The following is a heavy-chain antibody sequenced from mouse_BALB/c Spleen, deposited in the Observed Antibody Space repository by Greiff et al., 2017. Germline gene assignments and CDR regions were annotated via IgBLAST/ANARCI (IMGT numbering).Heavy chain of an antibody. CDR1: GFTFTDYY. V-gene: IGHV7-3*02. D-gene: IGHD1-1*01. CDR3: ARDLYYYGSSYAY. J-gene: IGHJ3*01. Sequence: DVKLVESGGGLVQPGGSLRLSCATSGFTFTDYYMSWVRQPPGKALEWLGFIRNKANGYTTEYSASVKGRFTISRDNSQSILYLQMNTLRAEDSATYYCARDLYYYGSSYAYWGQGTLVTVSA. CDR2: IRNKANGYTT.